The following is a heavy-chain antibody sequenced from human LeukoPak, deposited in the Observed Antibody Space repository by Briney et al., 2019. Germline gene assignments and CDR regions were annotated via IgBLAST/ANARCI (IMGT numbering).Heavy chain of an antibody. CDR3: AKGGNSGSHSPFDY. D-gene: IGHD1-26*01. Sequence: GGSLRLSCAASGFTFSSYAMSWVRQAPGKGLEWVSAISGSGGSTYHADSVKGRFTIFRDNSKNTLYLQMNSLRAEDTAVYYCAKGGNSGSHSPFDYWGQGTLVTVSS. V-gene: IGHV3-23*01. CDR2: ISGSGGST. J-gene: IGHJ4*02. CDR1: GFTFSSYA.